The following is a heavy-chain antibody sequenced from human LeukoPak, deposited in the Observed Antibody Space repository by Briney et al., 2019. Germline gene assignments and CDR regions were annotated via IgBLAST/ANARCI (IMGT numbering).Heavy chain of an antibody. Sequence: PGGSLRLSCAASGFTFSSYSMNWVRQAPGKGLEWVSSISSSSSYIYYADSVKGRFTISRDNVKTSLYLQMNSLRAEDTAVYYCARDLSGITGYTYGRGIDYWGQGTLVTVSS. CDR2: ISSSSSYI. D-gene: IGHD5-18*01. CDR1: GFTFSSYS. V-gene: IGHV3-21*01. J-gene: IGHJ4*02. CDR3: ARDLSGITGYTYGRGIDY.